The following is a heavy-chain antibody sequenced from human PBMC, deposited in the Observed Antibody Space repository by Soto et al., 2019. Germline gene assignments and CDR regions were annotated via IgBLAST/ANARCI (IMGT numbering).Heavy chain of an antibody. Sequence: GESLKISCQGSGYNFASYWISWVRQMPGEGLEWMGRIDPIDSYTNYSPSFQGHVTISADKSISTAYLQWSSLKASDTAMYYCARRYCSSASCPRNYYGMDVWGQGTTVTVSS. J-gene: IGHJ6*02. CDR3: ARRYCSSASCPRNYYGMDV. CDR2: IDPIDSYT. CDR1: GYNFASYW. D-gene: IGHD2-2*01. V-gene: IGHV5-10-1*01.